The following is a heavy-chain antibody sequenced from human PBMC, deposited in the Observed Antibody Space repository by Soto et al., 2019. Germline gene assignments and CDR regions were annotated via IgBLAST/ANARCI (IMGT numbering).Heavy chain of an antibody. J-gene: IGHJ4*02. D-gene: IGHD2-15*01. CDR2: ISWDGGST. CDR3: AKEGVVAARPYFDY. CDR1: GFTFDDYA. Sequence: GGSLRLSCAASGFTFDDYAMHWVRQAPGKGLEWVSLISWDGGSTYYADSVKGRFTISRDNSKNSLYLQMNSLRAEDTALYYCAKEGVVAARPYFDYWGQGTQVTVSS. V-gene: IGHV3-43D*04.